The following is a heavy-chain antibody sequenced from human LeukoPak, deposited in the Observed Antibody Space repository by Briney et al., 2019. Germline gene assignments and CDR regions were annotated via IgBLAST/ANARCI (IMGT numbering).Heavy chain of an antibody. CDR2: IYTSGST. D-gene: IGHD3-10*01. J-gene: IGHJ6*03. Sequence: SETLSLTCTVSGGSISSGSYYWSWIRQPAGKGLEWIGRIYTSGSTNYNPSLKSRVTISVDTSKNQFSLKLSSVTAADTAVYYCARGVADGSGSYHYYYYYMDVWGKGTTVTVSS. CDR3: ARGVADGSGSYHYYYYYMDV. V-gene: IGHV4-61*02. CDR1: GGSISSGSYY.